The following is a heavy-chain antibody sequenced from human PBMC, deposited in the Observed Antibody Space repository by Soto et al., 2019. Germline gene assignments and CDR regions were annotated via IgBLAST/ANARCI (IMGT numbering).Heavy chain of an antibody. V-gene: IGHV3-30-3*01. Sequence: GGSLRLSCAASGFTFSSYAMHWVRQAPGKGLEWVAVISYDGSNKYYADSVKGRFTISRDNSKNTLYPQMNSLRAEDTAVYYCASLILPLHYWGQGTLVTVSS. CDR3: ASLILPLHY. CDR2: ISYDGSNK. D-gene: IGHD2-8*01. CDR1: GFTFSSYA. J-gene: IGHJ4*02.